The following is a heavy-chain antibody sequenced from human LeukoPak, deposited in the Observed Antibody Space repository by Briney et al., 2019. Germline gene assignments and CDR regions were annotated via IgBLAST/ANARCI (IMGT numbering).Heavy chain of an antibody. V-gene: IGHV3-11*06. CDR3: ARFNTGAYYDILTGFAGGDFDY. D-gene: IGHD3-9*01. J-gene: IGHJ4*02. CDR1: GFTFSDYY. Sequence: GGSLRLSCAASGFTFSDYYMSWIRQAPGKGLEWVSYISSSSSSYTNYADSVKGRFTISRDNSKNSLYLQMNSLRAADTAVYYCARFNTGAYYDILTGFAGGDFDYWGQGTLVTVSS. CDR2: ISSSSSSYT.